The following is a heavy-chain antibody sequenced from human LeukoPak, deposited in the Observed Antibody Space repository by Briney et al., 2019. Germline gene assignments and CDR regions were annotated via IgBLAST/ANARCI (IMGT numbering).Heavy chain of an antibody. V-gene: IGHV3-7*01. Sequence: PGGSLRLSXATSGFTFSTYWMSWVRQAPGKGLEWVANIKQGGSEKYYVDSVKGRFTISRDNAKNSLYLQMNSLRAEDTAMYCCARDARTASGNFDIWGQGTMVTVSS. CDR3: ARDARTASGNFDI. J-gene: IGHJ3*02. D-gene: IGHD1-1*01. CDR2: IKQGGSEK. CDR1: GFTFSTYW.